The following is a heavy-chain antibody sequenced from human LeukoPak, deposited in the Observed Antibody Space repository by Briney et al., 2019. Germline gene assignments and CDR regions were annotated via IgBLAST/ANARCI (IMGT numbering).Heavy chain of an antibody. V-gene: IGHV3-30*02. CDR2: IRYDGSNK. D-gene: IGHD1-1*01. J-gene: IGHJ4*02. Sequence: GGSLRLSCAASGFTFSSYGMHWVRQAPGKGLEWVAFIRYDGSNKYYADSVKGRLTISRDNSKNTLYLQMNSLRAEDTAVYYCAKDATPHTTGTTGCYFDYWGQGTLVTVSS. CDR1: GFTFSSYG. CDR3: AKDATPHTTGTTGCYFDY.